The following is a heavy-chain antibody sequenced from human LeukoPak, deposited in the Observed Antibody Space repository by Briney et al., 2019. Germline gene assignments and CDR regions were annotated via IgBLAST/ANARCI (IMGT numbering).Heavy chain of an antibody. J-gene: IGHJ3*02. CDR2: INLKGGST. CDR3: ARDRESCGGDCYSSNDAFDI. Sequence: PGWALSLSRAPSLLRFEDYGMRWVRQAPGRGLEWVSGINLKGGSTGYGASVKGRFTLSRDNAKNCLYLKMNSLRAEDTALYYCARDRESCGGDCYSSNDAFDIWGQGTKVTVSS. CDR1: LLRFEDYG. D-gene: IGHD2-21*02. V-gene: IGHV3-20*04.